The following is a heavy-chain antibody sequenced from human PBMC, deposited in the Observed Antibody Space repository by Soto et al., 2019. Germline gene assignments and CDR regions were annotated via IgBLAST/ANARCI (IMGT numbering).Heavy chain of an antibody. V-gene: IGHV3-74*01. J-gene: IGHJ6*03. CDR2: INSDGSST. CDR1: GFTFSSYW. Sequence: EVQLVESGGGLVQPGGSLRLSCAASGFTFSSYWMHWVRQAPGKGLVWVSRINSDGSSTSYADSVKGRFTISRDNAKNTLYLLMNRLRAEDTAVYYCAREGPTSSTSCYMDVWGKGTTVTVSS. CDR3: AREGPTSSTSCYMDV. D-gene: IGHD2-2*01.